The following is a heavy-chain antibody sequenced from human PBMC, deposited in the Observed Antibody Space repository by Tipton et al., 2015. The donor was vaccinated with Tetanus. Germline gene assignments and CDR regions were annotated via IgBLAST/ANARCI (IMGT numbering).Heavy chain of an antibody. Sequence: LRLSCAASGFTFSSFGMHWVRQAPGKGLEWVGEISASGSTNYNPSLESRITMSVDTTKKRISLRLASLMAADTAVYFCARSMAAAAVWPYDFWGQGTLVTVTS. D-gene: IGHD6-13*01. CDR1: GFTFSSFG. V-gene: IGHV4-34*01. CDR3: ARSMAAAAVWPYDF. J-gene: IGHJ4*02. CDR2: ISASGST.